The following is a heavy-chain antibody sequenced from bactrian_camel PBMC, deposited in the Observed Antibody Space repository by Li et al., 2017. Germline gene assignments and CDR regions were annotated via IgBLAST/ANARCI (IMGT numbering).Heavy chain of an antibody. CDR1: GHSRGSNC. CDR2: IEDNGRI. CDR3: AAEPYCTPLRGSIYFPTDYNY. D-gene: IGHD1*01. Sequence: QVQLVESGGGSVQTGGSLRLSCVVSGHSRGSNCVGWYRLPPGRAPAEREGVACIEDNGRISYADSVEGRFTISKDNAKSTLFLQMDSLKPEDSGMYYCAAEPYCTPLRGSIYFPTDYNYSGQGTQVTVS. J-gene: IGHJ4*01. V-gene: IGHV3S53*01.